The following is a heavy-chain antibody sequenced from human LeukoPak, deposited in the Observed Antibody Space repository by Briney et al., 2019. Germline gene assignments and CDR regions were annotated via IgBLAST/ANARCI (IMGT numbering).Heavy chain of an antibody. D-gene: IGHD3-9*01. J-gene: IGHJ6*02. Sequence: GGSLRLSCAASGFTFSSYSMNWVRQAPGKGLEWVSSISSSSSYIYYADSAKGRFTISRDDAKNSLYLQMNSLRAEDTAVYYCARGVFWQQEHYGMDVWGQGTTVTVSS. CDR1: GFTFSSYS. CDR2: ISSSSSYI. CDR3: ARGVFWQQEHYGMDV. V-gene: IGHV3-21*01.